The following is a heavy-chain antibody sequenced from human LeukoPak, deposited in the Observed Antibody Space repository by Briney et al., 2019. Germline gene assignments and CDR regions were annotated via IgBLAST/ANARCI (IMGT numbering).Heavy chain of an antibody. J-gene: IGHJ4*02. V-gene: IGHV3-11*04. CDR2: ISSGGTTI. D-gene: IGHD3-22*01. CDR1: GFTFSDYY. CDR3: ARDRSPYYDSSGYWVLGY. Sequence: GGSLRLSCAASGFTFSDYYMSWIRQAPGKGLEWVSYISSGGTTIYYADSVKGRFTISRDNAKNSLYLQMNSLRAEDTAVYYCARDRSPYYDSSGYWVLGYWGQGTLVTVSS.